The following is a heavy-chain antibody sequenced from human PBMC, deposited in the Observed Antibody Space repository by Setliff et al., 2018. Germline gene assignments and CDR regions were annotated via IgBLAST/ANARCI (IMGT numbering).Heavy chain of an antibody. Sequence: GGSLRLSCAVSGFTFSSYWMHWVRQAPGKGLVWVSRVKSDGTYTNYADSVKGRFTISRDNAKNTLFLQMNSLRAEDTAVYYCATAPGYWATAPFDWWGLGTLVTVSS. V-gene: IGHV3-74*01. CDR1: GFTFSSYW. CDR2: VKSDGTYT. CDR3: ATAPGYWATAPFDW. J-gene: IGHJ4*02. D-gene: IGHD2-2*03.